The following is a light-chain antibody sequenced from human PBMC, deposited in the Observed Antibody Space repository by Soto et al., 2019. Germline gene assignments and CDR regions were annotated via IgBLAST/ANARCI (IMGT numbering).Light chain of an antibody. V-gene: IGKV3-20*01. CDR1: QRLSSNY. CDR3: QQYVSAPIT. J-gene: IGKJ5*01. Sequence: EIVLTQSPGTLSLSPGGRGTLSCRARQRLSSNYLAWYQQKPGQAPRLLIYGVSSRATGVPVSFSGSGSGTDFTLTISSLEPEDFAVYYCQQYVSAPITFGQGTRLEIK. CDR2: GVS.